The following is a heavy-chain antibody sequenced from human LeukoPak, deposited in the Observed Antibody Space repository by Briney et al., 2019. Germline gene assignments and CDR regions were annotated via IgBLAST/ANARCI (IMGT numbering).Heavy chain of an antibody. J-gene: IGHJ4*02. CDR3: ARDLSGRAWEGFDY. CDR2: TYYRSKWNN. CDR1: GDSVSSNSAT. Sequence: PSQTLSLTCAISGDSVSSNSATWNWIRQSPSRGLEWLGRTYYRSKWNNDYAVSAESRITINPDISKNQFSLQMNSVTPEDTAVYYCARDLSGRAWEGFDYWGQGTLVTASS. D-gene: IGHD6-25*01. V-gene: IGHV6-1*01.